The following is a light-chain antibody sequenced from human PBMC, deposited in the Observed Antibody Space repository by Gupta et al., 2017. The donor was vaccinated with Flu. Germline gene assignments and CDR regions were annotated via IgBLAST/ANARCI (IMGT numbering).Light chain of an antibody. CDR3: QQDNNWPHV. CDR1: QSVSSN. Sequence: EIVMTQSPATLSVSPGERATLSCRASQSVSSNLAWYQQKPGQAPRLLIYGASTRATGIPARFSGSGSGTEFTLTISSLQSEDFAVYSCQQDNNWPHVFGHGTKVDIK. CDR2: GAS. V-gene: IGKV3-15*01. J-gene: IGKJ3*01.